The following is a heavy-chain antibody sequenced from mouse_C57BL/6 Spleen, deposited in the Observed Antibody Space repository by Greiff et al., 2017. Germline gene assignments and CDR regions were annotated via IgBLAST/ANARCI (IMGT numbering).Heavy chain of an antibody. V-gene: IGHV5-12*01. CDR1: GFTFRDYY. CDR3: TTLGLGDYFDY. CDR2: ISNGGGST. Sequence: EVMLVESGGGLVQPGGSLKLSCEASGFTFRDYYMYGVRQTPEKRLEWVAYISNGGGSTYYPDTVKGRFTISRDNAKNTLYLQMSRQESEDTAMYCCTTLGLGDYFDYWGQGTTLTVSS. D-gene: IGHD3-1*01. J-gene: IGHJ2*01.